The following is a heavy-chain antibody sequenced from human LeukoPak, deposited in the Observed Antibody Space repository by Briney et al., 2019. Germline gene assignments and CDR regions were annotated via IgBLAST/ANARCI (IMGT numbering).Heavy chain of an antibody. Sequence: GGSLRLSCAASGFTLSSYEMNWVRLAPGKGLEWVSYISSSGSTIYYADSVKGRFTISRDNAKNSLYLQMNSLRAEDTAVYYCARADSSGWGSLDYWGQGTLVTVSS. J-gene: IGHJ4*02. D-gene: IGHD6-19*01. CDR3: ARADSSGWGSLDY. CDR2: ISSSGSTI. CDR1: GFTLSSYE. V-gene: IGHV3-48*03.